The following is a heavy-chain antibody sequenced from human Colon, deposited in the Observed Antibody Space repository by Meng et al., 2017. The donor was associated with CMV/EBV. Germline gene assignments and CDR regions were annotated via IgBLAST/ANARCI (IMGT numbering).Heavy chain of an antibody. D-gene: IGHD3-22*01. J-gene: IGHJ6*02. V-gene: IGHV3-7*01. CDR3: AYYYDSSGREGYYYGMDV. CDR2: IKEDGSEK. CDR1: GFIFSRFW. Sequence: GGSLRLSCEASGFIFSRFWMTWLRQAPGRGPELVAHIKEDGSEKYFVASVKGRCAISRDNAKNLLYLQMHSLRVEDTAVYYCAYYYDSSGREGYYYGMDVWGQGTTVTVSS.